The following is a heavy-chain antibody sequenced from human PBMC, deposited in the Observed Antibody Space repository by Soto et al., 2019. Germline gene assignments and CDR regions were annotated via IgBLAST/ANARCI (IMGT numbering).Heavy chain of an antibody. CDR3: TKKRGGPFPLDP. CDR2: ISPRSGGT. V-gene: IGHV1-2*04. CDR1: GYTFIDYY. D-gene: IGHD3-10*01. J-gene: IGHJ5*02. Sequence: ASVKVSCKASGYTFIDYYIHWVRQAPGQGLEWVGWISPRSGGTNYAQQFGGWVTMTRDTSISTAYMELTSLTSDDTAVYYCTKKRGGPFPLDPWGQGTRVTVSS.